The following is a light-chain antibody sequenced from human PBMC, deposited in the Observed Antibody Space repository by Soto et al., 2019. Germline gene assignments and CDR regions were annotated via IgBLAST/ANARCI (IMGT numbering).Light chain of an antibody. CDR1: QSISSW. V-gene: IGKV1-5*01. CDR2: DAS. Sequence: DIQMTQSPSTLSASVGDRVTITCRASQSISSWLAWYQQKPGKAPKLLIYDASRLESGVPSRFSGSGSGTEFTLTISNLQPDDFATYYCQQYNSYWTFGQGTKVDIK. J-gene: IGKJ1*01. CDR3: QQYNSYWT.